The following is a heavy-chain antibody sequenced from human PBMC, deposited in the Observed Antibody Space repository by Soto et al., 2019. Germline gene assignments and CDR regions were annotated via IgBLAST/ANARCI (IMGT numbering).Heavy chain of an antibody. Sequence: QVQLVESGGGVVQPGRSLRLSCAASGFTFSSYAMHWVRQAPGKGLEWVAVISYDGSKKYYADSVKGRFTISRDNSKNTLYLQMNSLRAEDTAVYYCASNPIPAAGADDAFDIWGQGTMVTVSS. CDR2: ISYDGSKK. D-gene: IGHD6-13*01. J-gene: IGHJ3*02. CDR1: GFTFSSYA. V-gene: IGHV3-30-3*01. CDR3: ASNPIPAAGADDAFDI.